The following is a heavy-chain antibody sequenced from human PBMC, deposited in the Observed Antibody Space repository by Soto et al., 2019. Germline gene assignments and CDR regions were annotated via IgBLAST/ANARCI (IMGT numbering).Heavy chain of an antibody. CDR3: ARMDIVATISDYYYYMDV. V-gene: IGHV1-18*01. CDR1: GYTFTSYG. Sequence: ASVKVSCKASGYTFTSYGISWVRQAPGQGLEWMGWISAYNGNTNYAQKLQGRVTMTTDTSTSTAYMELRSLRSDDTAVYYCARMDIVATISDYYYYMDVWGKGTTVTVSS. CDR2: ISAYNGNT. D-gene: IGHD5-12*01. J-gene: IGHJ6*03.